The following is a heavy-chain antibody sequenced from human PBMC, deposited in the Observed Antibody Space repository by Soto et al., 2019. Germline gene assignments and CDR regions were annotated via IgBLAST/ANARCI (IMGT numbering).Heavy chain of an antibody. V-gene: IGHV4-39*07. Sequence: SGTLSLTCTVSGGSVSRDLYSWGWIRQSPGKGLEWIGIIYSTENTYYHPSLLSRVTISADTSMNEFSLKLSSVTAADTAVYYCAIFSRGDSQGHLDYCGQGTFVTVSS. D-gene: IGHD5-18*01. CDR3: AIFSRGDSQGHLDY. CDR1: GGSVSRDLYS. J-gene: IGHJ4*02. CDR2: IYSTENT.